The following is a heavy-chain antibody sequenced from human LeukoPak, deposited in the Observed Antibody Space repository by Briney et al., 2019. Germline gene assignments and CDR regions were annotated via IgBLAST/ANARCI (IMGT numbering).Heavy chain of an antibody. J-gene: IGHJ6*02. CDR3: ARDHLLGYCSSTSCPPAYYGMDV. V-gene: IGHV3-33*08. CDR2: IWYDGSNK. Sequence: PGGSLRLSCAASGFTFSSYGMHWVRQAPGKGLEWVAVIWYDGSNKYYADSVKGRFTISRDNSKNTLYLQMNSLRAEDTAVYYCARDHLLGYCSSTSCPPAYYGMDVWGQGTTVTVSS. CDR1: GFTFSSYG. D-gene: IGHD2-2*01.